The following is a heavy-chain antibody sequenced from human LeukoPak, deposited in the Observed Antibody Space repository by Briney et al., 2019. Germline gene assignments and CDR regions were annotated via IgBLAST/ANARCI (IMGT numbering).Heavy chain of an antibody. CDR3: ARAPYDILTGYSGYFDY. CDR2: IKQDGSEK. Sequence: GGSLRLSCAASGFTFSSYWMSWVRQAPGKGLEWVANIKQDGSEKYYVDSVKGRFTISRDNAKNSLYLQMNSLRAEDTAVYYCARAPYDILTGYSGYFDYWGQGTLVTVSS. J-gene: IGHJ4*02. D-gene: IGHD3-9*01. CDR1: GFTFSSYW. V-gene: IGHV3-7*01.